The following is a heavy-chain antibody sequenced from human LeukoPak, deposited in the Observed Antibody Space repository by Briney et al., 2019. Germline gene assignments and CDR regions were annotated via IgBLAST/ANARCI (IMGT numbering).Heavy chain of an antibody. CDR3: ARDHAYAFDI. CDR2: INSDGSST. CDR1: GFTFNSYW. D-gene: IGHD2-2*01. J-gene: IGHJ3*02. V-gene: IGHV3-74*01. Sequence: GGSLRLSCAASGFTFNSYWIHWVRQGPGKGLVWVSCINSDGSSTSYADSVKGRFTISRDNAKNTLYLQMNSLRAEDTAVYYCARDHAYAFDIWGQGTLVTVSS.